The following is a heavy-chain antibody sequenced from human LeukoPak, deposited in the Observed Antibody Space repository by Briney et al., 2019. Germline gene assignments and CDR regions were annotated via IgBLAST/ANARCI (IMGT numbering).Heavy chain of an antibody. Sequence: PGGSLRLSCAASGXTFDDYAVHWVRQAPGKGQEWVSLISRDGGTTYFADSVKGRFSISRDNSKDSLYLQMNSLRTEDTAFYYCAREGPIAVAAYFDYWGQGTLVTVSS. V-gene: IGHV3-43*02. D-gene: IGHD6-19*01. CDR3: AREGPIAVAAYFDY. CDR1: GXTFDDYA. J-gene: IGHJ4*02. CDR2: ISRDGGTT.